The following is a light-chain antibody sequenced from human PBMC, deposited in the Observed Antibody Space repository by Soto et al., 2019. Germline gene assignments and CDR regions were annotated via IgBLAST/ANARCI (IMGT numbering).Light chain of an antibody. V-gene: IGKV3-20*01. Sequence: EVVLPQSPGTLSSSPGERATLSCRASQSVGSSYLAWYQQKPGQAPRLLIYDASSRATGIPGRFSGSGSGTDFTLTNSSLEPEDFAVYFCQHCGICPPTFGQGNKVEI. J-gene: IGKJ1*01. CDR3: QHCGICPPT. CDR2: DAS. CDR1: QSVGSSY.